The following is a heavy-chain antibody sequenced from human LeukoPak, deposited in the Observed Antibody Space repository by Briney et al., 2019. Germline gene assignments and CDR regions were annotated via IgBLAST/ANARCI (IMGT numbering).Heavy chain of an antibody. D-gene: IGHD5-12*01. J-gene: IGHJ3*02. CDR1: GGTFSSYA. Sequence: VASVKVSCKASGGTFSSYAISWVRQAPGQGLEWMGRIIPILGIANYAQKFQGRVAITADKSTSTAYMELSSLRSEDTAVYYCARETVDIVGGSAFDIWGQGTMVTVSS. V-gene: IGHV1-69*04. CDR3: ARETVDIVGGSAFDI. CDR2: IIPILGIA.